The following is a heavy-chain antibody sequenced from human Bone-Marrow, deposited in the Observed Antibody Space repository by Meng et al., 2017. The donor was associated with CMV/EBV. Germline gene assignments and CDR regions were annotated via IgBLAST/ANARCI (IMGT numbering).Heavy chain of an antibody. J-gene: IGHJ4*02. V-gene: IGHV3-48*04. CDR1: GFTFSSYS. CDR3: ASGQYYDFWSGYQNLDY. Sequence: GGSLRLSCAASGFTFSSYSMNWVRQAPGKGLEWVSYISSSSSTIYYADSVKGRFTISRDNAKNSLYLQMNSLRAEDTAVYYCASGQYYDFWSGYQNLDYWGQGTLVPVSS. D-gene: IGHD3-3*01. CDR2: ISSSSSTI.